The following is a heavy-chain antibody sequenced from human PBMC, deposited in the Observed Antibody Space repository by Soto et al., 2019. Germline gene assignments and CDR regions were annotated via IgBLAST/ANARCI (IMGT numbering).Heavy chain of an antibody. CDR3: ARDFRRFGAVADNPHGYYYYYGMDV. D-gene: IGHD6-19*01. CDR2: ISAYNGNT. J-gene: IGHJ6*02. V-gene: IGHV1-18*01. Sequence: QVQLVQSGAEVKKPGASVKVSCKASGYTFTSYGISWVRQAPGQGLEWMGWISAYNGNTNYAQKLQGRVTMTTDTSASTAYMELRSLRSDDTAVYYCARDFRRFGAVADNPHGYYYYYGMDVWGQGTTVTVSS. CDR1: GYTFTSYG.